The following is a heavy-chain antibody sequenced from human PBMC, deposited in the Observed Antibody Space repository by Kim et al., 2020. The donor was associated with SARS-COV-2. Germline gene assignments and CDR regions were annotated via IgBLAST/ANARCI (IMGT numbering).Heavy chain of an antibody. V-gene: IGHV3-33*01. CDR2: IWYDGSNK. J-gene: IGHJ6*02. D-gene: IGHD3-10*01. CDR1: GFTFSSYG. CDR3: ARQGMVRGVIGRNGMDV. Sequence: GGSLRLSCAASGFTFSSYGMHWVRQAPGKGLEWVAVIWYDGSNKYYADSVKGRFTISRDNSKNTLYLQMNSLRAEDTAVYYCARQGMVRGVIGRNGMDVWGQGTTVTVSS.